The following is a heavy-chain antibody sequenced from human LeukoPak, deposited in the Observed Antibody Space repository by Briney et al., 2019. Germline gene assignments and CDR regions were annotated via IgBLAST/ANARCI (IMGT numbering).Heavy chain of an antibody. CDR1: GLTFSSYS. CDR3: ARGSSTNGEYYFDY. V-gene: IGHV3-21*01. CDR2: ISSRSSYI. D-gene: IGHD2-2*01. J-gene: IGHJ4*02. Sequence: PGGSLRLSCAASGLTFSSYSMNWVRQAPGKGLEWVSSISSRSSYIYYADSVKGRFTISRDNAKNSLYLQMNSLRAEDTAVYYCARGSSTNGEYYFDYWGQGTLVTVSS.